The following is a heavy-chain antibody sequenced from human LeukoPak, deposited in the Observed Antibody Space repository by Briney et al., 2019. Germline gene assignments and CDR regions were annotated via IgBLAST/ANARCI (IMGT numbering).Heavy chain of an antibody. Sequence: GGSLRLSCAASGFTFSSYAMHWVRQAPGKGLEWVAVISYDGSNKYYADSVKGRFTISRDNSKNTLYLQMNSLRAEDTAVYYCAKDSIAAAGTDYWGQGTLVTASS. D-gene: IGHD6-13*01. J-gene: IGHJ4*02. V-gene: IGHV3-30*04. CDR2: ISYDGSNK. CDR1: GFTFSSYA. CDR3: AKDSIAAAGTDY.